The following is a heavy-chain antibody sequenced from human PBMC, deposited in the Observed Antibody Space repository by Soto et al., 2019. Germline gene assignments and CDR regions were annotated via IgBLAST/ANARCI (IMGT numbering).Heavy chain of an antibody. CDR1: GGTFSSYA. CDR2: IITIFSTA. V-gene: IGHV1-69*13. J-gene: IGHJ6*02. D-gene: IGHD6-19*01. CDR3: ARVVLAVAGPSYYYYGMDV. Sequence: SVKVSCKASGGTFSSYAISWVRQAPGQGLEWMGGIITIFSTANYAQKIKGRVTITADESTSTAYMELSSLRSEDTAVYYCARVVLAVAGPSYYYYGMDVWGQGTTVTVSS.